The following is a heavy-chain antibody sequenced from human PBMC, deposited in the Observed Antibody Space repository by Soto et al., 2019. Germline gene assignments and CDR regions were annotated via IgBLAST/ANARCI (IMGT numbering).Heavy chain of an antibody. D-gene: IGHD4-17*01. Sequence: VASVKVSCKASGYTFTSYYMHWVRQAPGQGLEWMGIINPSGGSTSYAQKFQGRVTMTRDTSTSTVYMELSSLRSEDTAVYYCARDTVTVTYYYGMDVWGQGTTVTVSS. V-gene: IGHV1-46*01. CDR3: ARDTVTVTYYYGMDV. J-gene: IGHJ6*02. CDR2: INPSGGST. CDR1: GYTFTSYY.